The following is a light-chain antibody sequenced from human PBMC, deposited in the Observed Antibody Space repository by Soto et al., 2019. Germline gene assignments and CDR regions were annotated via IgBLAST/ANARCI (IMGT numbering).Light chain of an antibody. CDR2: GAS. CDR3: QQRSNWPPIT. CDR1: QSVHNF. J-gene: IGKJ5*01. Sequence: VFTQFPASQSLSPLGRAALFSKASQSVHNFLAWYQQKPGQAPRLLIYGASTRAAGVPPRFSGSGSGTDFTLTISSLEPEDFAAYYCQQRSNWPPITFGQGTRLEIK. V-gene: IGKV3-11*01.